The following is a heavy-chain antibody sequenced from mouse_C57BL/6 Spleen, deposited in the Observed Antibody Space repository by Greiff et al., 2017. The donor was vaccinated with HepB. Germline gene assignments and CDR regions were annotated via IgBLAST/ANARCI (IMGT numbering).Heavy chain of an antibody. J-gene: IGHJ1*03. CDR1: GYAFTNYL. CDR3: ARRDYYGSHWYFDV. CDR2: INPGSGGT. V-gene: IGHV1-54*01. D-gene: IGHD1-1*01. Sequence: QVQLKESGAELVRPGTSVKVSCKASGYAFTNYLIEWVKQRPGQGLEWIGVINPGSGGTNYNEKFKGKATLTADKSSSTAYMQLSSLTSEDSAVYFCARRDYYGSHWYFDVWGTGTTVTVSS.